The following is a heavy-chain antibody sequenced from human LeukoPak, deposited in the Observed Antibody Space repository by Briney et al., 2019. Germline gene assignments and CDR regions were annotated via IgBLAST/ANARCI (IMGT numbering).Heavy chain of an antibody. V-gene: IGHV1-69*05. J-gene: IGHJ4*02. Sequence: ASVKVSCKASGGTFSSYAISWVRQAPGQGLEWMGGIIPISSTANYAQKFQGRVTFTTDESTSTAYMELTSLRSEDTAVYYCARGGTFYRGTLLNYFGYWGQGSLVTVSS. CDR3: ARGGTFYRGTLLNYFGY. CDR1: GGTFSSYA. CDR2: IIPISSTA. D-gene: IGHD1-14*01.